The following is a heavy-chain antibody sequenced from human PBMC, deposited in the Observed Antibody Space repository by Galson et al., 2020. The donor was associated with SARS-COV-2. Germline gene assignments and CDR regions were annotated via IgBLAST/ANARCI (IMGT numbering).Heavy chain of an antibody. CDR1: GFTFSSYG. J-gene: IGHJ4*02. D-gene: IGHD6-13*01. V-gene: IGHV3-33*01. CDR3: ARGYSSSWEGGY. CDR2: IWYDGSNK. Sequence: TGGSLRLSCAASGFTFSSYGMHWVRQAPGKGLEWVAVIWYDGSNKYYADSVKGRFTISRDNSKNTLYLQMNSPRAEDTAVYYCARGYSSSWEGGYCGQGTLVTVSS.